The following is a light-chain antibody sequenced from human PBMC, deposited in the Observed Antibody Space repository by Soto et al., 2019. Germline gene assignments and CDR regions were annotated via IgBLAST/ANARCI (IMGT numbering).Light chain of an antibody. CDR1: QSISTY. CDR2: AAS. CDR3: QQYNNWWT. J-gene: IGKJ1*01. V-gene: IGKV1-27*01. Sequence: TQSPSTLSASVGDRVAITCRASQSISTYLAWYQQKPGKVPKFLIYAASTLQSGVPSRFSGSGSGTDFTLTISSLQSEDFGVYYCQQYNNWWTFGQGTKVDIK.